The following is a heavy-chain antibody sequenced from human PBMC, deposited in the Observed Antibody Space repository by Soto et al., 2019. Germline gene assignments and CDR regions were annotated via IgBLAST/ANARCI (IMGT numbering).Heavy chain of an antibody. J-gene: IGHJ5*02. CDR3: VRVGHGSVSYLGSS. D-gene: IGHD3-10*01. CDR2: IRQDGGAQ. CDR1: GFTFTTYW. V-gene: IGHV3-7*03. Sequence: EEQLVESGGGLAQPGGSLRLSCVASGFTFTTYWMSWVRQAPGKGLEWVANIRQDGGAQYYVDSVKGRFTISRDNAKNSVYLQRDSPRVEDTAVYYCVRVGHGSVSYLGSSCGQGSLVTVAS.